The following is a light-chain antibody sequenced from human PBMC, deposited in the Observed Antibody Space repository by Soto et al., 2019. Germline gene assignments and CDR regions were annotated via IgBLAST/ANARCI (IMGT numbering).Light chain of an antibody. CDR3: QQYKTWPRT. V-gene: IGKV3D-15*01. CDR2: EAS. Sequence: EIVMTQSPATLSMSPGERATPSCRASETITNNLVWYQQKPGQAPRLLIHEASTRATGIPARFSGSGSGTEFTLTISSLQSEDFAVYYCQQYKTWPRTFGQGTKVEIK. CDR1: ETITNN. J-gene: IGKJ1*01.